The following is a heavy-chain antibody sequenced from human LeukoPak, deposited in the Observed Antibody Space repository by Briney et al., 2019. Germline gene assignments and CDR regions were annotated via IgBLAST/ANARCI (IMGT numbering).Heavy chain of an antibody. CDR1: GDSVSSNSAA. J-gene: IGHJ5*01. D-gene: IGHD3-22*01. Sequence: SQTLSLTCAISGDSVSSNSAAWNWIRQSPSRGLEWLGRTYYRSKWYNDYAVSVKSRITINPDTSKNQFSLKLNSVTAADTAMYYCAREVRCPPGTPSCYYDSWGQGTLVTVSS. CDR2: TYYRSKWYN. V-gene: IGHV6-1*01. CDR3: AREVRCPPGTPSCYYDS.